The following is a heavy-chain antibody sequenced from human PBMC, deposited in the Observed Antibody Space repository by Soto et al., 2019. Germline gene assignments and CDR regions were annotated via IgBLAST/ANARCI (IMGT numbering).Heavy chain of an antibody. V-gene: IGHV3-23*01. CDR1: GCTFSSYA. CDR3: AKASGPHHFDY. Sequence: GGSLRLSCAASGCTFSSYAISWVRQAPGKGLECVSVTSADGVSTYYADSVKGRFTISRDNSKNTLYLQMDSLRAEDTAIYYCAKASGPHHFDYWGQGTLVTVSS. D-gene: IGHD3-10*01. J-gene: IGHJ4*02. CDR2: TSADGVST.